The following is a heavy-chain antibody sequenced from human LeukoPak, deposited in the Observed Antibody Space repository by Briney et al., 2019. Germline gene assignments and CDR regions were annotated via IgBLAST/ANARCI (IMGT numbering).Heavy chain of an antibody. D-gene: IGHD6-19*01. J-gene: IGHJ4*02. V-gene: IGHV3-23*01. CDR2: ISGSGGST. CDR3: ARRHSSGSN. CDR1: GFTFSSYA. Sequence: GGSLRLSCAASGFTFSSYAMSWVRQAPGKGLEWVSAISGSGGSTYYADSVKGRFTIPRDNSKNTLYLQMNSLRPEDTAIYFCARRHSSGSNWGQGTLVSVSS.